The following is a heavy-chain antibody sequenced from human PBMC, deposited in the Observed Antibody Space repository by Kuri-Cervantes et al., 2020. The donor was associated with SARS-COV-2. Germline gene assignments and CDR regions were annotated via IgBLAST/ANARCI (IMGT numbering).Heavy chain of an antibody. CDR3: ARGFITVFGVITKGTDY. J-gene: IGHJ4*02. CDR2: ISSSGSTI. V-gene: IGHV3-48*03. Sequence: GGSLRLSCAASGFTFSSYEMNWVRQAPGKGLEWVSYISSSGSTIYYADSVKGRFTTSRDNAKNSLFLRMDSLRAEDTAVYYCARGFITVFGVITKGTDYWGQGTLVTVSS. CDR1: GFTFSSYE. D-gene: IGHD3-3*01.